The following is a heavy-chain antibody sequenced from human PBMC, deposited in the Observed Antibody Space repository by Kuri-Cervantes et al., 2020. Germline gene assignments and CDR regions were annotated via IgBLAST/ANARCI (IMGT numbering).Heavy chain of an antibody. CDR3: ARDSRKYKHSSLYYFDY. J-gene: IGHJ4*02. CDR1: GGTFSSYA. CDR2: IIPIFGTA. V-gene: IGHV1-69*13. Sequence: SVKVSCKASGGTFSSYAISWVRQAPGQGLEWMGGIIPIFGTANYAQKFQGRVTITADESTSTAYMELSSLRSEDTAVYYCARDSRKYKHSSLYYFDYWGQGTLVTDSS. D-gene: IGHD6-6*01.